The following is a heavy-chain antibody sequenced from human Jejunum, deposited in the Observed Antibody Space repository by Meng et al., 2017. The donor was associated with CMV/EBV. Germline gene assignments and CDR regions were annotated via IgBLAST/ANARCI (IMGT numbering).Heavy chain of an antibody. Sequence: YWIGWVRQMPGKGLEWMGLIYPGDWDTKYNPSFQGPVSISVDKSINTAYLHWSSLKASDTAKYYCARQHYDFWTGSYTGNSYFDFWGQGTLVTVSS. V-gene: IGHV5-51*01. J-gene: IGHJ4*02. CDR3: ARQHYDFWTGSYTGNSYFDF. CDR2: IYPGDWDT. CDR1: YW. D-gene: IGHD3/OR15-3a*01.